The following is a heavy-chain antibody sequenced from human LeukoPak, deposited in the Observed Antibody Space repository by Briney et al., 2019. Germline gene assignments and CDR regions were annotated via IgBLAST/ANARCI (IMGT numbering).Heavy chain of an antibody. D-gene: IGHD3-10*01. CDR2: IYPGDSDT. V-gene: IGHV5-51*01. Sequence: GESLKISCKGSGYSFTSYWIGWVRQMPGKGLEWMGIIYPGDSDTRYSPSFQGQVTISADKSINTAYLQWSSLKASDSAIYYCARLGVMVRGASDQITAFDIWGQGTLVTISS. CDR3: ARLGVMVRGASDQITAFDI. J-gene: IGHJ3*02. CDR1: GYSFTSYW.